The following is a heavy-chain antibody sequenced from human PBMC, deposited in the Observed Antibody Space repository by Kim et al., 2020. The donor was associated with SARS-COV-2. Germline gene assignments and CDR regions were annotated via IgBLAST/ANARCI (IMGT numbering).Heavy chain of an antibody. CDR1: GFTFSSYA. D-gene: IGHD3-9*01. V-gene: IGHV3-30*04. Sequence: GGSLRLSCAASGFTFSSYAMHWVRQAPGKGLEWVAVISYDGSNKYYADSVKGRFTISRDNSKNTLYLQMNSLRAEDTAVYYCARDGAYYDILTGYYMMGGLGYYYYGMDVWGQGTTVTVSS. J-gene: IGHJ6*02. CDR3: ARDGAYYDILTGYYMMGGLGYYYYGMDV. CDR2: ISYDGSNK.